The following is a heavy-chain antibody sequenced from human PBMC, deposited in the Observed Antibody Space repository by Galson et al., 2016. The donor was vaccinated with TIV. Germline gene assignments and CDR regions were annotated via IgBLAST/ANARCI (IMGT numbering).Heavy chain of an antibody. CDR3: ARRGTYTTGWYGEFDL. Sequence: SGAEVKKPGESLTISCKGSGFSFSNSWISWVRQKPGKGLEWLAIIYPDNSDTRYSPSFEGQVTISADMSTSTAYLQWSSLKASDTALYYCARRGTYTTGWYGEFDLWGQGTLVTVSS. CDR1: GFSFSNSW. V-gene: IGHV5-51*01. CDR2: IYPDNSDT. J-gene: IGHJ5*02. D-gene: IGHD6-19*01.